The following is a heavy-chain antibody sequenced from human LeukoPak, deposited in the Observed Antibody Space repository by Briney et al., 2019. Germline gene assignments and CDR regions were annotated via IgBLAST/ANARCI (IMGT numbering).Heavy chain of an antibody. J-gene: IGHJ4*02. CDR1: GFTFSSYS. CDR3: ARANILDSSGWFFDY. CDR2: ISSSSSYI. D-gene: IGHD6-19*01. V-gene: IGHV3-21*01. Sequence: GGSLRLSCAASGFTFSSYSMNWVRQAPGKGLEWVSSISSSSSYIHYADSVKGRFTISRDNAKNSLYLQMNSLRAEDTAVYYCARANILDSSGWFFDYWGQGTLVTVSS.